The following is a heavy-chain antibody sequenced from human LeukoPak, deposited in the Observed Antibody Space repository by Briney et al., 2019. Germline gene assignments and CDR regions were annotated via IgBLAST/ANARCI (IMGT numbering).Heavy chain of an antibody. V-gene: IGHV4-4*07. CDR1: GGSISSYY. CDR2: IYTSGST. CDR3: ARDGYNLAGYYFDY. J-gene: IGHJ4*02. Sequence: SETLSLTCTVSGGSISSYYWSWIRQPAGKGLEWIGRIYTSGSTNYNPSLKSRVTISVDTSKNQFSLKQSSVTAADTAVYYCARDGYNLAGYYFDYWGQGTLVTVSS. D-gene: IGHD5-24*01.